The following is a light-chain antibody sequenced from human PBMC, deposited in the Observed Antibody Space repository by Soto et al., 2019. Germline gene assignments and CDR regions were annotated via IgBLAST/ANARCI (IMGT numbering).Light chain of an antibody. CDR3: QQYGSSPWT. V-gene: IGKV3-15*01. CDR1: QSVSDN. Sequence: EIVMTQSPATLSVSPGERATLSCRASQSVSDNLAWYQQKPGQAPRLLIYGASTRATGIPARFSGSGSGTEFTLTISSLQAEDFAVDSCQQYGSSPWTFGQGTKVDIK. CDR2: GAS. J-gene: IGKJ1*01.